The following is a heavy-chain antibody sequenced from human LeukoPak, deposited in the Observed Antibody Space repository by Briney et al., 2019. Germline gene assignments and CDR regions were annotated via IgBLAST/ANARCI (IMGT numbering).Heavy chain of an antibody. D-gene: IGHD2/OR15-2a*01. J-gene: IGHJ4*02. CDR1: GFTFSSYA. CDR3: AKDALISYRGAWSQSDY. Sequence: PGGSLRLSCAASGFTFSSYAMSWVRQAPGKGLEWVSGISGSGGNTYYVDSVKGRFTISRDNSRNTLYLQMNNLRAEGTAVYYCAKDALISYRGAWSQSDYWGQGTLVTVSS. CDR2: ISGSGGNT. V-gene: IGHV3-23*01.